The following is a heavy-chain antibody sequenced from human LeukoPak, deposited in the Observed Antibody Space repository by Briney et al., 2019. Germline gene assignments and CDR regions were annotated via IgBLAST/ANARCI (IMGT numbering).Heavy chain of an antibody. Sequence: PSETLSLPCTVSGGSINNYYWSWIRQPAGKGLEGIGRIYISGSTNYNPSLKSRVTMSVDTSKNQFSLKLSSVTAADTAVYYCARDRGTWNDDGFDYRGQGTLVTVSS. CDR2: IYISGST. V-gene: IGHV4-4*07. CDR1: GGSINNYY. J-gene: IGHJ4*02. CDR3: ARDRGTWNDDGFDY. D-gene: IGHD1-1*01.